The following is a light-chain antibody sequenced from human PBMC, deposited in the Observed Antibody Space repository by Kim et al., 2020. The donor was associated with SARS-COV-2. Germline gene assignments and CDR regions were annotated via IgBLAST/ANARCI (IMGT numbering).Light chain of an antibody. CDR3: SSYTSSSTRV. CDR1: SGDVGGYNY. Sequence: GQSMTISCRGTSGDVGGYNYVAWYQHAPGGAPKLMIYDVSNRPSGVSHRFSGSKSGNTAFLTIYELQAEDEADYYCSSYTSSSTRVFGGGTQLTVL. V-gene: IGLV2-14*03. J-gene: IGLJ3*02. CDR2: DVS.